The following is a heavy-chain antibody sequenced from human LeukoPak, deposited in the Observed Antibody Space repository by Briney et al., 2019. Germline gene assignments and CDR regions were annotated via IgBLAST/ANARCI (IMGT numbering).Heavy chain of an antibody. J-gene: IGHJ4*02. V-gene: IGHV3-21*04. CDR1: GFTFSSYS. CDR3: AKSDCGSDGCKLLNY. CDR2: ISGSSYYI. D-gene: IGHD3-10*01. Sequence: PGGSLRLSCAASGFTFSSYSMNWVRQAPGKGLEWVSSISGSSYYIYYADSVKGRFTISRDNAKNTVSLQMNNLRAEDTAVYYCAKSDCGSDGCKLLNYWGQGTLVIASS.